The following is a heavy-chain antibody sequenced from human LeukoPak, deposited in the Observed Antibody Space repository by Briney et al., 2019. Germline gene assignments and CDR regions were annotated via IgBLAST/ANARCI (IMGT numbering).Heavy chain of an antibody. CDR2: IQYDGTTK. Sequence: GGSLRLSCAASGFTFSTYGMHWVRQAPGKGLEWVAFIQYDGTTKYYADSVKGRFTISRDNSKNTLYLQMNSLRAVDTAVYYCAKWQGPYSSGWYFDYWGQGTLVTVSS. D-gene: IGHD6-19*01. CDR1: GFTFSTYG. CDR3: AKWQGPYSSGWYFDY. J-gene: IGHJ4*02. V-gene: IGHV3-30*02.